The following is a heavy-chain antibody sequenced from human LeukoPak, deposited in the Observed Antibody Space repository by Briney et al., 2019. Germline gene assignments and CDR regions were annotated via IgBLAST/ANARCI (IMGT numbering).Heavy chain of an antibody. J-gene: IGHJ4*02. Sequence: GRSLRLSCAASGFTFSSYAMHWARQAPGKGLEWVAVISYDGSNKYYADSVKGRFTISRDNSKNTLYLQMNSLRAEDTAVYYCARRTAMVSLDYWGQGTLVTVSP. D-gene: IGHD5-18*01. V-gene: IGHV3-30-3*01. CDR3: ARRTAMVSLDY. CDR2: ISYDGSNK. CDR1: GFTFSSYA.